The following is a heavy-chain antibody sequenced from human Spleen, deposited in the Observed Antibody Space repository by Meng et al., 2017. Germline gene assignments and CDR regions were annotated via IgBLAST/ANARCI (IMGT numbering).Heavy chain of an antibody. J-gene: IGHJ4*02. CDR1: GGTFSSYT. CDR3: ARDAKYCGGDCYPNLDY. Sequence: SVKVSCKASGGTFSSYTISWVRQAPGQGLEWMGRIFPILGIANYAQKFQGRVTITADKSTSTAYMELSSLRSEDTAVYYCARDAKYCGGDCYPNLDYWGQGTLVTVSS. V-gene: IGHV1-69*04. D-gene: IGHD2-21*02. CDR2: IFPILGIA.